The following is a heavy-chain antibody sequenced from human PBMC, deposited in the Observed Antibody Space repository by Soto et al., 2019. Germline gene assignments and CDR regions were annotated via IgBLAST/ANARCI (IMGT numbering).Heavy chain of an antibody. CDR1: GASIISTTKY. Sequence: QLQLQESGPGLVKPSETLSLTCTVSGASIISTTKYWGWIRQPPGRGLEWIGTISSIGSTYYNPSLEGRVTISVDTSKNQFSLKVTSVTAADTGLYYCARQDHADYEFFFDYWGQGTLVTVSS. CDR2: ISSIGST. J-gene: IGHJ4*02. CDR3: ARQDHADYEFFFDY. D-gene: IGHD4-17*01. V-gene: IGHV4-39*01.